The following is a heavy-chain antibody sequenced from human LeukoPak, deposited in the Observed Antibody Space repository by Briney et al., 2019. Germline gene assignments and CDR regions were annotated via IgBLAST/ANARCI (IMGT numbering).Heavy chain of an antibody. CDR2: IYYSGST. D-gene: IGHD2-2*01. CDR1: GGSISSGGYF. J-gene: IGHJ6*02. V-gene: IGHV4-31*03. CDR3: ARAVVIPAAMAWGDTGVYGMDV. Sequence: PSQTLSLTCTVSGGSISSGGYFWTWIRQHPGKGLEWIGYIYYSGSTYYNPSLKSRVTISVHTSKNQFSLKLSSVTAADTAVYYCARAVVIPAAMAWGDTGVYGMDVWGQGTTVTVSS.